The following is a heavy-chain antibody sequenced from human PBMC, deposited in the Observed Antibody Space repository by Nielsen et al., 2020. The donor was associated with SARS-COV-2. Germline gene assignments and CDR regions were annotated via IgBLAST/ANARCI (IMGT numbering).Heavy chain of an antibody. J-gene: IGHJ4*02. D-gene: IGHD3-22*01. Sequence: GESLKISCSASGFALSSYAMHWVRQAPGKGLEYVSAISSNGGSTYYADSVKGRFTISRDNSKNSLYLQMNSLRTEDTALYYCAKIGEYDSSPYWGQGTLVTVSS. V-gene: IGHV3-64*04. CDR3: AKIGEYDSSPY. CDR1: GFALSSYA. CDR2: ISSNGGST.